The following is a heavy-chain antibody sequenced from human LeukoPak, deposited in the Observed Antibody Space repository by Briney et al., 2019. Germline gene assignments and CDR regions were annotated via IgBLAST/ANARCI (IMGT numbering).Heavy chain of an antibody. CDR2: IYPGDSDT. D-gene: IGHD6-19*01. Sequence: GESLKISCKGSGYSSTSYWIGWVRQMPGKGLEWMGIIYPGDSDTRYSPSFQGQVTISADKSISTAYLQWSSLKASDTAMYYCARPIAVAGSGVDYWGQGTLVTVSS. V-gene: IGHV5-51*01. CDR1: GYSSTSYW. CDR3: ARPIAVAGSGVDY. J-gene: IGHJ4*02.